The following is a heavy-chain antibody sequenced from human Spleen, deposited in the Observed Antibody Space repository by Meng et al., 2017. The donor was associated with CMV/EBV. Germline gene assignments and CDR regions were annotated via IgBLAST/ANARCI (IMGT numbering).Heavy chain of an antibody. Sequence: SETLSLTCTVSGGSVSSDNYYWSWIRQPPGKGLEWIGYIYYRGSTNYNPSLKSRVTISIDTSKSQFSLKLRSVTAADTAVYFCARGPQVSWLRSRLAAFDIWGQGTMVTVSS. V-gene: IGHV4-61*01. D-gene: IGHD5-12*01. CDR3: ARGPQVSWLRSRLAAFDI. CDR1: GGSVSSDNYY. CDR2: IYYRGST. J-gene: IGHJ3*02.